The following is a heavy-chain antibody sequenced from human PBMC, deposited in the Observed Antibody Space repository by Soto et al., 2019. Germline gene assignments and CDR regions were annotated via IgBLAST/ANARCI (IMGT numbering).Heavy chain of an antibody. J-gene: IGHJ6*02. V-gene: IGHV3-30*03. D-gene: IGHD2-21*02. CDR2: ISHDGSNQ. Sequence: QVQLVESGGGVVQPGRSLRLSCAPSGFSFSDFGMPWVRQAPGKGLEWVEAISHDGSNQYYGDSVKGRFSISRDHSNNRLYLQMNNLKVEDSAIYFCAXXXXXXAVTATRVNGMDVWGQGTTVTVSS. CDR3: AXXXXXXAVTATRVNGMDV. CDR1: GFSFSDFG.